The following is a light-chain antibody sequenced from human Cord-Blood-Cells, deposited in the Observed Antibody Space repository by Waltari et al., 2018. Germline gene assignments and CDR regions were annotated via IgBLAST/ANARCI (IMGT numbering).Light chain of an antibody. Sequence: DIQMTQSPSSLSASVGDRVNITCRASQSISSYLNWYPQKPGKAPKLLIYAASSLQSGVPSRFSGSGSGTDFTLTISSLQPEDVATYYCQHSYSTPFTFGPGTKVDIK. CDR1: QSISSY. V-gene: IGKV1-39*01. J-gene: IGKJ3*01. CDR2: AAS. CDR3: QHSYSTPFT.